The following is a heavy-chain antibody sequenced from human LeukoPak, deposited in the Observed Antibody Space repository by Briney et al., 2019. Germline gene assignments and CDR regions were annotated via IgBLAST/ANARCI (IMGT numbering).Heavy chain of an antibody. D-gene: IGHD1-14*01. CDR3: ARALTNRYYYYYMDV. CDR2: IYPGDSDT. J-gene: IGHJ6*03. CDR1: GYSFTSYW. V-gene: IGHV5-51*01. Sequence: GESLKISCKGSGYSFTSYWIGWLRQMPGKGLEWMGIIYPGDSDTRYSPSFQGQVTISADKSISTAYLQWSSLKASDTAMYYCARALTNRYYYYYMDVWGKGTTVTVSS.